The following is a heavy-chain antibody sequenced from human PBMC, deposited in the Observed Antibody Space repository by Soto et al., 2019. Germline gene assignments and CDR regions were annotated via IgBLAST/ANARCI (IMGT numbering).Heavy chain of an antibody. V-gene: IGHV4-31*03. CDR2: IYYSGST. J-gene: IGHJ4*02. CDR1: GGSISSGGYY. CDR3: ARGIAAAGTGDYFDY. D-gene: IGHD6-13*01. Sequence: SETLSLSCTVSGGSISSGGYYWSCIRKHPGKGLEWIVYIYYSGSTYYNPSLKIRVTISVDTSKNQFSLKLSSVTAEETAVYYCARGIAAAGTGDYFDYCGQGTLVTVSS.